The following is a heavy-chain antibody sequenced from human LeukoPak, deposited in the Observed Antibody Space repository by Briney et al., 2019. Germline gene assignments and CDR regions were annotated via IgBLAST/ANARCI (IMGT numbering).Heavy chain of an antibody. CDR2: MNPNSGNT. D-gene: IGHD3-22*01. J-gene: IGHJ6*02. Sequence: ASVKVSCKASGYTFTSYDINWVRQATGQGLEWMGWMNPNSGNTGYAQKFRGRVTMTRNTSISTAYMELSSLRSEDTAVYYCARVYYYDSSGYPHGMDVWGQGTTVTVSS. CDR1: GYTFTSYD. V-gene: IGHV1-8*01. CDR3: ARVYYYDSSGYPHGMDV.